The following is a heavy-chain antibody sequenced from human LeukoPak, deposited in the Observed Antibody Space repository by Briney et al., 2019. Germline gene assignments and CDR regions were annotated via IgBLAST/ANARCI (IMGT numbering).Heavy chain of an antibody. CDR1: GGSVSSGSYF. CDR2: IYSGGST. J-gene: IGHJ3*02. D-gene: IGHD3-10*01. V-gene: IGHV3-53*01. CDR3: ARGSGAFDI. Sequence: ETLSLTCTVSGGSVSSGSYFWSWVRQAPGKGLEWVSVIYSGGSTYYADSVKGRFTISRDNSKNTLYLQMNSLRAEDTAVYYCARGSGAFDIWGQGTMVTVSS.